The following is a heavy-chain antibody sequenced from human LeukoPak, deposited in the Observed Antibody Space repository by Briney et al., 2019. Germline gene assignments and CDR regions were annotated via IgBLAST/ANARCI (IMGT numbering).Heavy chain of an antibody. CDR1: GFTFSSYW. D-gene: IGHD2-15*01. CDR3: AKTGVGYCTGGSCSAADY. V-gene: IGHV3-23*01. Sequence: GGSLRLSCAASGFTFSSYWMSWVRQAPGKGLEWVSAISGSGGSTNYADSVKGRFTISRDNSKNTLYLQMNSLRAEDTAVFYCAKTGVGYCTGGSCSAADYWGQGTLVTVSS. J-gene: IGHJ4*02. CDR2: ISGSGGST.